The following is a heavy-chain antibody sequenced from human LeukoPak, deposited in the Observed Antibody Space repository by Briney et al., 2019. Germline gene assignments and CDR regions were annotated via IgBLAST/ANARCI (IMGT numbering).Heavy chain of an antibody. V-gene: IGHV1-2*02. CDR1: RYTFIAYS. CDR2: INPDSGDT. D-gene: IGHD3-22*01. CDR3: ARAPTYYYDSSPHYY. J-gene: IGHJ4*02. Sequence: ASVKVSCKAFRYTFIAYSIHWVRQAPGQGLEWMGWINPDSGDTNYAQKFQGRVTMTRDMSISTAYMDLSRLRSDDTAVYYCARAPTYYYDSSPHYYWGQGTLVTVSS.